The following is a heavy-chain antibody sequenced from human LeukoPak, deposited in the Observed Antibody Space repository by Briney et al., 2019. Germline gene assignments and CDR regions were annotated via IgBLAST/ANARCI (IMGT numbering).Heavy chain of an antibody. J-gene: IGHJ6*03. D-gene: IGHD3-3*01. CDR3: ARDRRYDFWSGEWEGHYYYMDV. V-gene: IGHV4-61*02. Sequence: NPSETLSLTCTVSGGSISSGDYYWSWIRQPAGKGLEWIGRIYTSGSTNYNPSLKSRVTISVDTSKNQFSLKLSSVTAADTAVYYCARDRRYDFWSGEWEGHYYYMDVWGKGTTVTVSS. CDR2: IYTSGST. CDR1: GGSISSGDYY.